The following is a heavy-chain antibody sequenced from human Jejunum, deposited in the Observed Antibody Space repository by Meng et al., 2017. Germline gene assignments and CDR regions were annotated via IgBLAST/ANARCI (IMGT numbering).Heavy chain of an antibody. D-gene: IGHD2-21*02. V-gene: IGHV3-74*01. CDR2: INTDGSSR. J-gene: IGHJ4*02. CDR3: ARAEIGTCGADCYSEH. Sequence: GESLKIPCAGSGFTFSSYWMHWVRQVPGRGLEWVARINTDGSSRDYADSVKGRFTISRDNAKNTLYLQMNSLRAEDAAAYYCARAEIGTCGADCYSEHWGQGTLVTVSS. CDR1: GFTFSSYW.